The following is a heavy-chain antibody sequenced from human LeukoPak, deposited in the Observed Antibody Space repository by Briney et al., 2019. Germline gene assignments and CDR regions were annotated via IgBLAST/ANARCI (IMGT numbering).Heavy chain of an antibody. V-gene: IGHV3-64*01. D-gene: IGHD3-9*01. CDR1: GFTFSSYA. CDR3: AIPYDILTGYSFDY. CDR2: ISSNGGST. J-gene: IGHJ4*02. Sequence: GGSLRLSCAASGFTFSSYAMHWVRQAPGKGLEYVSAISSNGGSTYYANSVKGRFTISRDNSKNTLYLQMNSLRAEDTAVYYCAIPYDILTGYSFDYWGQGTLVTVSS.